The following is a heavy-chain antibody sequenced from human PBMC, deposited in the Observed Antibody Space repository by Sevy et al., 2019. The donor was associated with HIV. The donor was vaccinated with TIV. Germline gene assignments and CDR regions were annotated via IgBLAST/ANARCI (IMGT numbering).Heavy chain of an antibody. V-gene: IGHV3-23*01. D-gene: IGHD3-10*01. CDR3: AKVGPVVRGVITDAFDI. Sequence: GESLKISCAASGFTFNSYAMSWVRQAPGTGLEWVSGLSGGGESTYYEDSVKGRFTISRDNSKNTLYLQMNSLRAEDTAIYYCAKVGPVVRGVITDAFDIWGQGTMVTVSS. CDR2: LSGGGEST. J-gene: IGHJ3*02. CDR1: GFTFNSYA.